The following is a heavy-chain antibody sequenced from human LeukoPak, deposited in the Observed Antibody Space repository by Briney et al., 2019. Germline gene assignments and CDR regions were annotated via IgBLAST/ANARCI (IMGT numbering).Heavy chain of an antibody. CDR1: GFTFSSYA. CDR2: ISGSGGST. V-gene: IGHV3-23*01. Sequence: GGSLRLSCAASGFTFSSYAMSWVRQAPGKGLEWVSAISGSGGSTYYADSVKGRFTISRDNSKNTLYLQMNSLRAEDTAVYYCAKGPAGHYHGSGSYYNGFDYWGQGTLVTVSS. J-gene: IGHJ4*02. CDR3: AKGPAGHYHGSGSYYNGFDY. D-gene: IGHD3-10*01.